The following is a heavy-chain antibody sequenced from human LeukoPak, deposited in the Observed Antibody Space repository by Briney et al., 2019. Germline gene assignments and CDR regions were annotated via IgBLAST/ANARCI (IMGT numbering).Heavy chain of an antibody. CDR2: IYYSGNT. CDR3: ARGIAAAGHAFDI. Sequence: PSETLSLTCTVSGGSIGSYSWSWIRQSPGRGLEWIGYIYYSGNTNYNPSLKSRVTISIDTSKQQFSLKLSSVTAADTAVYYCARGIAAAGHAFDIWGQGTMVTVSS. V-gene: IGHV4-59*01. J-gene: IGHJ3*02. D-gene: IGHD6-13*01. CDR1: GGSIGSYS.